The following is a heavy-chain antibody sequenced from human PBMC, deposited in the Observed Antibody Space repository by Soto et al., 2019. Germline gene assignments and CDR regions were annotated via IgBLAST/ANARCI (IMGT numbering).Heavy chain of an antibody. D-gene: IGHD3-10*01. J-gene: IGHJ4*02. CDR1: GVTFSSCV. CDR2: IIPIFGPA. V-gene: IGHV1-69*01. CDR3: ASHTPRSALWFGGSDY. Sequence: QVRLVQSGAEVKKSASSVQVSCKTSGVTFSSCVISWVRQAPGQGREWMGGIIPIFGPAHYAQKLQDRVTITADESTDTAYMELVSMRPGDTAVYYGASHTPRSALWFGGSDYWGQGTRIIVSS.